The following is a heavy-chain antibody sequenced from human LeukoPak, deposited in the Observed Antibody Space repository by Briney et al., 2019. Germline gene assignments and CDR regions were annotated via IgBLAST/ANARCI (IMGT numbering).Heavy chain of an antibody. J-gene: IGHJ6*03. CDR2: IYTSGTT. V-gene: IGHV4-4*07. CDR3: ARVRWYDKSGHHYYYIDV. CDR1: GVSISSHY. D-gene: IGHD3-10*01. Sequence: PSETLSLTCTVSGVSISSHYWSWIRQPAGKGLEWIGRIYTSGTTNYNPSLKSRVTMSVDTSKNQFSLKLTSVTAADTAVYYCARVRWYDKSGHHYYYIDVWGKGTTVTVSS.